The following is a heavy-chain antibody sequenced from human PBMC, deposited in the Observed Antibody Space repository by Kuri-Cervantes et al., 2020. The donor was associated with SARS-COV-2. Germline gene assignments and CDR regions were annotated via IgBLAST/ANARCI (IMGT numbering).Heavy chain of an antibody. J-gene: IGHJ5*02. CDR3: ARGRYSSGFWGTKNWFDP. V-gene: IGHV4-59*12. CDR2: IYYSGST. D-gene: IGHD6-19*01. CDR1: GGSISSYY. Sequence: ESLKISCTVSGGSISSYYWSWIRQPPGKGLEWIGYIYYSGSTNYNPSLKSRVTIPVDTSKNQFSLKLSSVTAADTAVYYCARGRYSSGFWGTKNWFDPWGQGTLVTVSS.